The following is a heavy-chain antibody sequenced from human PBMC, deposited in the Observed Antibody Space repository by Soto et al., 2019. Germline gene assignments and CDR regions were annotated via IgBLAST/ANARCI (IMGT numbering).Heavy chain of an antibody. V-gene: IGHV3-30*18. CDR2: VSNAGSST. Sequence: GGSLRLSCAASGFSFSYFGMYWVRQAPGKGLEWVAVVSNAGSSTFYVDSVKGRFTISRDNSKRTVYLQMNSLRAEDTAVYYCAXGYLYCSGGSCYGPVDFWGQGTLVTVSS. D-gene: IGHD2-15*01. CDR1: GFSFSYFG. J-gene: IGHJ4*02. CDR3: AXGYLYCSGGSCYGPVDF.